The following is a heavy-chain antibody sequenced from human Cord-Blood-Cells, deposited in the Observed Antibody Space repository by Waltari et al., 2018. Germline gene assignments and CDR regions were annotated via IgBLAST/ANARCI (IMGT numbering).Heavy chain of an antibody. CDR2: IRTYNGNT. D-gene: IGHD1-1*01. V-gene: IGHV1-18*01. CDR3: ARDPSQLPFDY. J-gene: IGHJ4*02. CDR1: GYTFTSYG. Sequence: QVQLVQSGAEVKKPGASVKVSCKASGYTFTSYGISWERQAPGQGLEWVGWIRTYNGNTNYAKRLQGRVTMTTDTSTSTAYMELRSLRSDDTVVYYCARDPSQLPFDYWGQGTLVTVSS.